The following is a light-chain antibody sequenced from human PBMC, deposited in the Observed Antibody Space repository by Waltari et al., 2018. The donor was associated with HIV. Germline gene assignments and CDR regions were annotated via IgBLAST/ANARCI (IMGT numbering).Light chain of an antibody. CDR2: WNN. Sequence: QSVLTQPPSVSGAPGPRVTISCTGSNSNIGAGYDIHWYQQPPGTAPKLLIYWNNNRPAGVPDRFSGSKSCTAASPAIPRGQAEDEAYDHCQSYDSSLSGSMFVGRTMLTVL. CDR1: NSNIGAGYD. J-gene: IGLJ3*02. CDR3: QSYDSSLSGSM. V-gene: IGLV1-40*01.